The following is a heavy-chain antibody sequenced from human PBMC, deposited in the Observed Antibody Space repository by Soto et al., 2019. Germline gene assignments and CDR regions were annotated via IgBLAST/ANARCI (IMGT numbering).Heavy chain of an antibody. V-gene: IGHV4-59*08. J-gene: IGHJ4*02. Sequence: PSETLSLTCTVSGGSTSSYYWSWIRQPPGRGLEWIGYIYYSGSTNYNPSLKSRVTISVDTSKNQFSLKLSSVTAADTAVYYCARTTYYYDSRGYMFDSWGQGTLVTVSS. CDR2: IYYSGST. CDR1: GGSTSSYY. CDR3: ARTTYYYDSRGYMFDS. D-gene: IGHD3-22*01.